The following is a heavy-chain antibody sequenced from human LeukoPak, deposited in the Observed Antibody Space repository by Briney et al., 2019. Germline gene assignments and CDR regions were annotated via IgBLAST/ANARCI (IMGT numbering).Heavy chain of an antibody. V-gene: IGHV1-18*01. Sequence: ASVTVSCTASGGTFSSYAISWVRQAPGQGLEWMGWISAYNGNTNYAQKLQGRVTMTTDTSTSTAYMELRSLRSDDTAVYYCARGYYYDSSGYRDYYYYGMDVWGQGTTVTVSS. CDR1: GGTFSSYA. CDR3: ARGYYYDSSGYRDYYYYGMDV. D-gene: IGHD3-22*01. J-gene: IGHJ6*02. CDR2: ISAYNGNT.